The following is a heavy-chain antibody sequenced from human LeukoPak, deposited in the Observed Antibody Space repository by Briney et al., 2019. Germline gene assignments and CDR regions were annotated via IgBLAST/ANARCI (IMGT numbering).Heavy chain of an antibody. Sequence: PGGSLRLSCAASGLSVSSNYMSWVRQAPGKGLEWVSIIYSGGDTYYADSVKGRFTISRDNSKNTLYLQMNSLRAEDTAVYYCAREIPERIAATGTIGWYFDYWGQGTLVTVSS. CDR2: IYSGGDT. V-gene: IGHV3-66*01. J-gene: IGHJ4*02. D-gene: IGHD6-13*01. CDR3: AREIPERIAATGTIGWYFDY. CDR1: GLSVSSNY.